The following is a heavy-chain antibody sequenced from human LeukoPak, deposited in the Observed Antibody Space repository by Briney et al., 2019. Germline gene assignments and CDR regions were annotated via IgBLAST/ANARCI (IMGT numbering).Heavy chain of an antibody. CDR2: IWYDGSNK. D-gene: IGHD1-26*01. V-gene: IGHV3-33*01. Sequence: GGSLRLSCAASGFTFSSYGVHWVRQAPGKGLEWVAVIWYDGSNKYYADSVKGRFTISRDNSKNTLYLQMNSLRAEDTAVYYCARGSGSYFYYYYGMDVWGQGTTVTVSS. CDR3: ARGSGSYFYYYYGMDV. CDR1: GFTFSSYG. J-gene: IGHJ6*02.